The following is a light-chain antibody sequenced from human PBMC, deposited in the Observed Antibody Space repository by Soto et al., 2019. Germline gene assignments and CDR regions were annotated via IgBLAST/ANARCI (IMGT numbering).Light chain of an antibody. J-gene: IGLJ1*01. CDR2: EVS. V-gene: IGLV2-14*01. CDR1: SSDVGGYNY. CDR3: SSSTITSYV. Sequence: QSVLTQPASVSGSPGQSITISCTGTSSDVGGYNYVSWYQQYPGKAPKLMIYEVSNRPSGVSSRFSGSKSGNTASLTISGLQAEDEADYFCSSSTITSYVFGTGTKVTVL.